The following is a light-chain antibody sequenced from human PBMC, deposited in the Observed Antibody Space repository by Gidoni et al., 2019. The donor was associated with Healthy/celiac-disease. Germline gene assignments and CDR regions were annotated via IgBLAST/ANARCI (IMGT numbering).Light chain of an antibody. CDR3: QAWDSSTEDVV. CDR2: QDS. CDR1: KLGDKY. Sequence: SYELTQPPSVSVSPGLTASITCSGDKLGDKYACWYQQKPGQSPVLVIYQDSKRPSGIPERFSGSNSGNTATLTISGTQAMDEADYYCQAWDSSTEDVVFGGGTKLTVL. V-gene: IGLV3-1*01. J-gene: IGLJ2*01.